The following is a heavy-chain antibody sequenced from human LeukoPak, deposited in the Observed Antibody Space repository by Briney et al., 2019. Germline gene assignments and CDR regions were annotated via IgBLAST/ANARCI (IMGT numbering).Heavy chain of an antibody. D-gene: IGHD2-21*02. V-gene: IGHV4-59*08. Sequence: SETPSLSCTVSRASFTSNYWSCVSDTPGRGLERIGYIYYNGTTTYNPSLERRVTMSVDMSKTQVSQRLISVTATDSAMYYCARLDCYGDCFVDYWGQGTLVTVSS. CDR3: ARLDCYGDCFVDY. CDR2: IYYNGTT. J-gene: IGHJ4*02. CDR1: RASFTSNY.